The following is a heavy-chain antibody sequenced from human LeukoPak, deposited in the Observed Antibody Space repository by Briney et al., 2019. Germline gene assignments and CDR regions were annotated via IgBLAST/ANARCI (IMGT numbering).Heavy chain of an antibody. Sequence: GGSLRLSCAASGFTFSSYEMNWVRQAPGKGLEWVANIKQDGSEKYYVDSVKGRFTISRDNAQNSLYLQMNSLRAEDTAVYYCARGKQQWLVRVTYYMDVWGKGTTVTVSS. CDR3: ARGKQQWLVRVTYYMDV. D-gene: IGHD6-19*01. J-gene: IGHJ6*03. CDR2: IKQDGSEK. CDR1: GFTFSSYE. V-gene: IGHV3-7*01.